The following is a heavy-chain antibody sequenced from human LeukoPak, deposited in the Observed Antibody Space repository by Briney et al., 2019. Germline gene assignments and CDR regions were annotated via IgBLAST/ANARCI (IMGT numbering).Heavy chain of an antibody. CDR3: AKWVYGSGSYFD. Sequence: PGGSLRLSCAASGFTFSSYAVSWVRQAPGKGLEWVSAISGSGGSTYYADSVKGRFTISRDNSKNTLYLQMNSLRAEDTAVYYCAKWVYGSGSYFDWGQGTLVTVSS. CDR2: ISGSGGST. J-gene: IGHJ4*02. D-gene: IGHD3-10*01. CDR1: GFTFSSYA. V-gene: IGHV3-23*01.